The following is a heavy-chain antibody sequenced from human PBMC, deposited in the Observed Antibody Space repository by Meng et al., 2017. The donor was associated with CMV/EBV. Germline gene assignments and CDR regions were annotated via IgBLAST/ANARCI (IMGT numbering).Heavy chain of an antibody. CDR1: GFTFSSYS. CDR2: ISSSSSYI. D-gene: IGHD3-16*01. J-gene: IGHJ4*02. CDR3: ARAYQLRRPGGGDY. V-gene: IGHV3-21*01. Sequence: GGSLRLSCAASGFTFSSYSMNWVRQAPGKGLEWVSSISSSSSYIYYADSVKGRFTISRDNAKNSLYLQMNSLRAEDTAVYYCARAYQLRRPGGGDYWGQGTLVTVSS.